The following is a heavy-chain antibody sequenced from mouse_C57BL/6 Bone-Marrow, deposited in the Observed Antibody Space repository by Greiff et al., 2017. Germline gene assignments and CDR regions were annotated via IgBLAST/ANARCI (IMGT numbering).Heavy chain of an antibody. V-gene: IGHV14-4*01. CDR3: TTKRYFDV. CDR1: GFNIKDDY. J-gene: IGHJ1*03. Sequence: VQLQQSGAELVRPGASVKLSCTASGFNIKDDYMHWVQQRPEQGLEWIGWIDPENGDTEYASKFQGKATITADPSSNTAYLQLSSLTSEDTAVYYCTTKRYFDVWGTGTTVTVSS. CDR2: IDPENGDT.